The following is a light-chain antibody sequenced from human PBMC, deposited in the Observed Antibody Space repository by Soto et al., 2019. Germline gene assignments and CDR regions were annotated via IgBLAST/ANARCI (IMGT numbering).Light chain of an antibody. CDR2: GAS. CDR1: QSVSAN. CDR3: QHYHNGPPYT. V-gene: IGKV3-15*01. Sequence: EIVMTQSPATLSVSPGERATLSCRASQSVSANFAWYQQKPGQAPRLLMYGASTRATGIPARFSGSGSGTEFTLTISSLQDEDFAVYYCQHYHNGPPYTFGQGTKLEIK. J-gene: IGKJ2*01.